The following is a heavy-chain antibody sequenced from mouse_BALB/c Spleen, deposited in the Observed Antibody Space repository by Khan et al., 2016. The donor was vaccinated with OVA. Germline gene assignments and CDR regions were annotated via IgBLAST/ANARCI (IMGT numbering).Heavy chain of an antibody. J-gene: IGHJ3*01. V-gene: IGHV9-3*02. D-gene: IGHD2-14*01. CDR1: GYTFTNYG. CDR2: INTNTGEP. CDR3: ARGYYRNGSWFAY. Sequence: QIQLVQSGPELKKPGETVKISCKASGYTFTNYGMNWVKQAPGKGLKWMGWINTNTGEPTFAEEFKERFAFSLETSASTAYLQINSLKNEDTATYSCARGYYRNGSWFAYWGQGTLVTVSA.